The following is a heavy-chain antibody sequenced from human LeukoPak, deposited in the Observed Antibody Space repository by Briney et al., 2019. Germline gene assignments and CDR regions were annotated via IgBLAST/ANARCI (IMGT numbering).Heavy chain of an antibody. V-gene: IGHV3-23*01. CDR2: ISSSGGST. CDR3: AKDRPLNWGYYFDY. CDR1: GFTFSSYL. D-gene: IGHD7-27*01. Sequence: GGSLRLACAASGFTFSSYLMSWVRQAPGKGLEWVSAISSSGGSTYYAESVKGRFTISRDTSKNTLYLQMNSLRAEDTAVYYCAKDRPLNWGYYFDYWAKGALVTVSS. J-gene: IGHJ4*02.